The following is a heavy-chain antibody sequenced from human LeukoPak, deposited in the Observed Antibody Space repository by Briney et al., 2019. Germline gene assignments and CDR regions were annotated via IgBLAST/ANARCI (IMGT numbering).Heavy chain of an antibody. CDR1: GGSISSHY. Sequence: SETLSLTCTVSGGSISSHYWSWIRQPPGQGLEWIGYIYYSGSTNYNPSPKSRVTISVDTSKNQFSLKLSSVTAADAAVYYCARAFTIFGVVIWFDPWGQGTLVTVSS. V-gene: IGHV4-59*11. J-gene: IGHJ5*02. D-gene: IGHD3-3*01. CDR2: IYYSGST. CDR3: ARAFTIFGVVIWFDP.